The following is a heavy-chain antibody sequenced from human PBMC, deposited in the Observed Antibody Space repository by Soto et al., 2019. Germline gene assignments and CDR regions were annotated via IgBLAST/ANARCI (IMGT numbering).Heavy chain of an antibody. D-gene: IGHD3-3*01. V-gene: IGHV1-18*01. CDR1: GYTFTSYG. Sequence: GASVKVSCKASGYTFTSYGISWVRQAPGQGLEWMGWISAYNGNTNYAQKLQGRVTMTTDTSTSTAYMELRSLRSDDTDVYYCARSENATYYDFWSGPTVFDYWGQGTLVTVSS. CDR2: ISAYNGNT. CDR3: ARSENATYYDFWSGPTVFDY. J-gene: IGHJ4*02.